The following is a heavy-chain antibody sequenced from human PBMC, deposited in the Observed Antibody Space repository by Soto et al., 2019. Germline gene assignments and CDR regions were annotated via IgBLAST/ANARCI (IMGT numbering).Heavy chain of an antibody. Sequence: GGSLRLSCAASGFTFSRYAVSWVRQAPGKGLEWVSAISGSGGSTYFRDTVRGRFTISRDNSKNTLYLQMDSLRAEDTAVYYCAKDSISSDGGYYLYYFESWGQGTLVTVSS. CDR1: GFTFSRYA. CDR2: ISGSGGST. J-gene: IGHJ4*02. V-gene: IGHV3-23*01. D-gene: IGHD3-22*01. CDR3: AKDSISSDGGYYLYYFES.